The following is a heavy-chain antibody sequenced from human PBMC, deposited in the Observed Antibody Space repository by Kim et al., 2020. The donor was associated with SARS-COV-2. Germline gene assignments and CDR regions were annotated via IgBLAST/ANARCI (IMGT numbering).Heavy chain of an antibody. J-gene: IGHJ4*02. CDR3: ARGGDIVVVVAATPDYYFDY. D-gene: IGHD2-15*01. Sequence: RLTISRDNSKNTLYLQMNSLRAEDTAVYYCARGGDIVVVVAATPDYYFDYWGQGTLVTVSS. V-gene: IGHV3-30*07.